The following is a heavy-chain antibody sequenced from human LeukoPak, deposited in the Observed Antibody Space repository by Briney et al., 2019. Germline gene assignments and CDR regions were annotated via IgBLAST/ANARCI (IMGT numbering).Heavy chain of an antibody. J-gene: IGHJ3*02. CDR1: GFTFSSYS. D-gene: IGHD3-10*01. CDR3: ASCDYYGSGSYGTAKRAFDI. Sequence: GGSLRLSCAASGFTFSSYSMNWVRQAPGKGLEWVSYISSSSSTIYYADSVKGRFTISRDNAKNSLYLQMNSLRAEDTAVYYCASCDYYGSGSYGTAKRAFDIWGQGTMVTVSS. CDR2: ISSSSSTI. V-gene: IGHV3-48*01.